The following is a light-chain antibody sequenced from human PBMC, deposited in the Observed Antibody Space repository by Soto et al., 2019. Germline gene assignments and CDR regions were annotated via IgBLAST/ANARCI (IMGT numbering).Light chain of an antibody. V-gene: IGLV1-44*01. CDR1: SSNIGSNP. CDR2: GNN. CDR3: AAWDDSLKGV. Sequence: QSVLTQPPSASGTPGQRVTISCSGSSSNIGSNPVNWFQQFPGTAPKLLIYGNNQRPSGVPDRFSGSKSGTSASLAISGIQFEDEADYYCAAWDDSLKGVFGTGTKVTVL. J-gene: IGLJ1*01.